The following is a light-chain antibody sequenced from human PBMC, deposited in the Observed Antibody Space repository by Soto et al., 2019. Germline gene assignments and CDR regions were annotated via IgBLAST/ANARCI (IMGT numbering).Light chain of an antibody. CDR2: DIS. V-gene: IGKV3-11*01. CDR3: QQRAQWPLT. J-gene: IGKJ4*01. Sequence: EIVLTQSPATLSLSPGERATLSCKASQSIGYYLVWYQHKPGQAPRLIIYDISNRATGIPARFSGSGSETDFTLTICSLEPEDFAVYYCQQRAQWPLTFGGGSKVEF. CDR1: QSIGYY.